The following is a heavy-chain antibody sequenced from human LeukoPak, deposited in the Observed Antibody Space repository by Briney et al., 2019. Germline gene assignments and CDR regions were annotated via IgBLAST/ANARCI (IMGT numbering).Heavy chain of an antibody. J-gene: IGHJ4*02. CDR2: INPSGGST. CDR1: GYTFTSYY. V-gene: IGHV1-46*01. Sequence: GASVKVSCKASGYTFTSYYMHWVRQAPGQGLEWMGIINPSGGSTSYAQKFQGRVTMTRDTSTSTVYMELSSLRSEDAAVYYCAREEESPLPSDYWGQGTLVTVSS. CDR3: AREEESPLPSDY.